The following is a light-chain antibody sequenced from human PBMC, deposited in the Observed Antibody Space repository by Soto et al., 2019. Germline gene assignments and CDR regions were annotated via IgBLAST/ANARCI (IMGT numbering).Light chain of an antibody. J-gene: IGLJ3*02. CDR1: TSNIGSDF. Sequence: QAVVTQPPSASGTPGQKVTISCSGTTSNIGSDFLYWFQQFPGTAPILLIYRNNQRPSGVSDRFSGSKSGTSGSLAISGLQSEDEADYYCVSWDGSLSGWVFGGGTQLTVL. CDR3: VSWDGSLSGWV. CDR2: RNN. V-gene: IGLV1-47*01.